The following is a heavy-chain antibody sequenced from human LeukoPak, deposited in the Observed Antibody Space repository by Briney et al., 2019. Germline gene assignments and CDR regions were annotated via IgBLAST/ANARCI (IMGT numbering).Heavy chain of an antibody. J-gene: IGHJ4*02. D-gene: IGHD2-2*01. V-gene: IGHV4-59*12. Sequence: PSETLSLTCTVSGGSISSYYGSWIRQPPGKGLEWIGYIYYSGSTNYNPSLKSRVTISVDTSKNHFSLKLSSVTAADTAVYYCANRYCSSTSCFQFDYWGQGTLVTVSS. CDR2: IYYSGST. CDR1: GGSISSYY. CDR3: ANRYCSSTSCFQFDY.